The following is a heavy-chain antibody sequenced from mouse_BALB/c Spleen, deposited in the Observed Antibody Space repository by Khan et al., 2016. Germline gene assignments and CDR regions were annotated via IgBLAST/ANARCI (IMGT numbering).Heavy chain of an antibody. Sequence: EVQLQESGGGLVQPGGSLKLSCAASGFDFSRYWMSWVRQAPGKGLEWIGEINPDSSTINYTPSLKDKFIISRDNAKNTLYLQLSKVRSEDTSLYYCARAGYYGYLAYCGQGTLVTVSA. CDR2: INPDSSTI. CDR1: GFDFSRYW. D-gene: IGHD1-1*01. V-gene: IGHV4-1*02. J-gene: IGHJ3*01. CDR3: ARAGYYGYLAY.